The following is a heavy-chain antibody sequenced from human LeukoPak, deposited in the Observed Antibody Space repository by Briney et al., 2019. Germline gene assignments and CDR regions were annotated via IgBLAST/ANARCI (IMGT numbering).Heavy chain of an antibody. CDR2: VSYSAYT. D-gene: IGHD3-16*01. V-gene: IGHV4-59*11. Sequence: SETPSLTCTVSGDSISSHFWSWIRQPPGKGLDWIAYVSYSAYTNYNPSLISRVAISIDTSNNHFSLKLSSVTAAVTAVYYCARGGASSLPFNVWGQGTLVTVSS. CDR3: ARGGASSLPFNV. J-gene: IGHJ3*01. CDR1: GDSISSHF.